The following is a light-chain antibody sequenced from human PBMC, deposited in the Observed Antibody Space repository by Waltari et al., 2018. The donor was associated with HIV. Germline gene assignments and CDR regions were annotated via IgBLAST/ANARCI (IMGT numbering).Light chain of an antibody. J-gene: IGKJ1*01. Sequence: EIVMTQSPATLSVSPGERVTLSCRASQNVITNLAWYQQKPSQPPRLLIYGASTRPTGIPARFSGGVSGTEFTLTISSLQSEDFTFYYCQQYNKWPRTFGQGTKVEVK. CDR3: QQYNKWPRT. V-gene: IGKV3-15*01. CDR1: QNVITN. CDR2: GAS.